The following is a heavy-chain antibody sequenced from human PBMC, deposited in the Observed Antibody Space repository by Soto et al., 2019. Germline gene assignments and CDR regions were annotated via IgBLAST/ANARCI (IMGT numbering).Heavy chain of an antibody. CDR2: ISYDGSNK. J-gene: IGHJ4*02. Sequence: GGSLRLSCAASGFTFSSYAMHWVRQAPGKGLEWVAVISYDGSNKYYADSVKGRFTISRDNSKNTLYLQMNSLRAEDTAVYYCARGGDYDFWSGYAHYFDYWGQGTLVTVSS. CDR3: ARGGDYDFWSGYAHYFDY. V-gene: IGHV3-30-3*01. D-gene: IGHD3-3*01. CDR1: GFTFSSYA.